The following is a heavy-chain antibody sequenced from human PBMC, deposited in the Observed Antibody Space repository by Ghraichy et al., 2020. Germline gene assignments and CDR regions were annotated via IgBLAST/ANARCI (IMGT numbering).Heavy chain of an antibody. J-gene: IGHJ6*02. CDR1: GFTFSSYA. CDR3: ATATFGRFDV. V-gene: IGHV3-23*01. Sequence: GESLNISCAASGFTFSSYAMSWVRQAPGKGLEWVSAISGSGGSTYYADSVKGRFTISRDNSKNTLYLQMNSLRAEDTAVYYCATATFGRFDVWGQGTTVTVSS. CDR2: ISGSGGST. D-gene: IGHD3-10*02.